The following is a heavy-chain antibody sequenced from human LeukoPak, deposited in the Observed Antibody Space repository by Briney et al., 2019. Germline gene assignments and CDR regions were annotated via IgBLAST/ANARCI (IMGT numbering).Heavy chain of an antibody. CDR3: ARNGDYYFDS. CDR1: GGTFSTYA. D-gene: IGHD4-17*01. V-gene: IGHV1-69*13. J-gene: IGHJ4*02. Sequence: GASVKVSCKASGGTFSTYAVNWVRQAPGQGLEWMGGIAPIFGTANHAQKFQGRVTITADESTKTAYMELSSLRSEDTAVYYCARNGDYYFDSWGQGSLVTVSS. CDR2: IAPIFGTA.